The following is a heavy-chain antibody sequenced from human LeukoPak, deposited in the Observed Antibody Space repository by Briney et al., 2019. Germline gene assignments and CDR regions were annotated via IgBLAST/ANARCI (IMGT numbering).Heavy chain of an antibody. J-gene: IGHJ4*02. D-gene: IGHD6-13*01. CDR2: IYHSGST. V-gene: IGHV4-38-2*01. Sequence: SETLSLTCAVSGYSISSGYYWGWIRQPPGKGLEWIGSIYHSGSTYYNPSLKSRVTISVDTSKNQFSLQLNSVTPEDTAVYYCASEGSAGKLRWGQGTLVTVSS. CDR3: ASEGSAGKLR. CDR1: GYSISSGYY.